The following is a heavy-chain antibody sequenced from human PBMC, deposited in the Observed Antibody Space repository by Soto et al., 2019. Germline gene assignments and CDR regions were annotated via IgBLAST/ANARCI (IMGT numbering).Heavy chain of an antibody. CDR2: ISYDGSNK. V-gene: IGHV3-30-3*01. D-gene: IGHD2-15*01. CDR3: ARDPGCSGGSCTYGMDV. J-gene: IGHJ6*02. Sequence: QVQLVESGGGVVQPGRSLGLSCAASGFTFSSYAMHWVRQAPGKGLEWVAVISYDGSNKYYADSVKGRFTISRDNSKNTLYLQMNSLRAEDTAVYYCARDPGCSGGSCTYGMDVWGQGTTVTVSS. CDR1: GFTFSSYA.